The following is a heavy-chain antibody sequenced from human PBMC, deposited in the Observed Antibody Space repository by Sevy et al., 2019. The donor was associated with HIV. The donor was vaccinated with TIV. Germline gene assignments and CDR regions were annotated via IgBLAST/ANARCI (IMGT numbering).Heavy chain of an antibody. Sequence: SETLSLTCTVSGCSISSYYWSWIRQPAGKGLEWIGSIYTSGTSNYNPSLKSRVTMSVDTSKNQFSLKLNSVTAADTAIYYCARDSHYSGWPFDYWGQGTLVTVSS. CDR3: ARDSHYSGWPFDY. J-gene: IGHJ4*02. D-gene: IGHD6-19*01. V-gene: IGHV4-4*07. CDR1: GCSISSYY. CDR2: IYTSGTS.